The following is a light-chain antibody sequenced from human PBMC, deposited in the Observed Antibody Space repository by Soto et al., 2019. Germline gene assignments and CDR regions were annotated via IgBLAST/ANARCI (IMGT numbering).Light chain of an antibody. J-gene: IGKJ3*01. V-gene: IGKV1-39*01. CDR1: QSIAMY. CDR2: GAS. Sequence: DIQMTQSPSSLSASIGDRVTITCRASQSIAMYLNWYQLKPGKAPNLLIFGASSLRSGASSRFTAGGSGTDFTLTISSLQPEDVATYYCQQSYRTLPTFVPGTKVEIK. CDR3: QQSYRTLPT.